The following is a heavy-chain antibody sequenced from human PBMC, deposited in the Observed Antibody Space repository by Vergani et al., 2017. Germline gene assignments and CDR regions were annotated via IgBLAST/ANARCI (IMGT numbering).Heavy chain of an antibody. Sequence: QLLESGGGLIQPGGSLRLSCAASGFTFNSYAMTWVRQAPGKGLEWVSGINNNGGGTYYADSVKGRFIIPRDNSKNTLYLQMTDLRAEDTATYYCAKVCGSTSCPYGGGAFDVWGHGTMVTVSS. CDR1: GFTFNSYA. D-gene: IGHD2-2*01. J-gene: IGHJ3*01. CDR3: AKVCGSTSCPYGGGAFDV. CDR2: INNNGGGT. V-gene: IGHV3-23*01.